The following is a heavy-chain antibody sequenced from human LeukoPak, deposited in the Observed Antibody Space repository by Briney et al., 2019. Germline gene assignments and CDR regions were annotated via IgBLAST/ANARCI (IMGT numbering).Heavy chain of an antibody. CDR1: GCSISSGYY. J-gene: IGHJ4*02. CDR2: IYHSGST. Sequence: PSETLSLTCAVSGCSISSGYYWGWIRQPPGKGLEWIGSIYHSGSTYYNPSLKGRVTISVDTSKNQFSLKLSSVTAADTAVYYCARRSSGSYYSDYFDYWGQGTLVTVSS. CDR3: ARRSSGSYYSDYFDY. D-gene: IGHD1-26*01. V-gene: IGHV4-38-2*01.